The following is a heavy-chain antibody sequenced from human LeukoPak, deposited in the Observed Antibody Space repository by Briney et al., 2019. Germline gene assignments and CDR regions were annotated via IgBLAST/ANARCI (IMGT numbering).Heavy chain of an antibody. Sequence: GGSLRLSCAASGFTFSNAWMSWVRQAPGKGLEWVGRVKSKTDGGTTDYAAPVKGRFTISRDDSKNTLYLQMNSLKTEDTAVYYCTTDPDPQTTVVTPLGYWGQGTLVTVSS. CDR3: TTDPDPQTTVVTPLGY. CDR2: VKSKTDGGTT. J-gene: IGHJ4*02. CDR1: GFTFSNAW. V-gene: IGHV3-15*01. D-gene: IGHD4-23*01.